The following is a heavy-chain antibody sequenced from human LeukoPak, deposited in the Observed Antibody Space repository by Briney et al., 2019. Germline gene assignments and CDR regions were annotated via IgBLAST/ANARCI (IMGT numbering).Heavy chain of an antibody. Sequence: PSETLSLTCTVSGGSIRSSYYYWGWIRQPPGKGLEWIGYIYHSGSTYYNPSLKSRVTISVDTSKNQFSLKLSSVTAADTAVYYCARSQVGGWYRGVGGYFDYWGQGTLVTVSS. CDR3: ARSQVGGWYRGVGGYFDY. CDR2: IYHSGST. CDR1: GGSIRSSYYY. V-gene: IGHV4-61*05. D-gene: IGHD6-19*01. J-gene: IGHJ4*02.